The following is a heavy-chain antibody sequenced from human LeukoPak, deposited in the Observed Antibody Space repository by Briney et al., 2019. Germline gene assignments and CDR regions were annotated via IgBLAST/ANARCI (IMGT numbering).Heavy chain of an antibody. D-gene: IGHD3-22*01. CDR2: IYYSGST. Sequence: PSETLSLTCTGSGGSISSYYWSWIRQPPGKGLEWIGYIYYSGSTNYNPSLKSRVTISVDTSKNQFSLKLSSVTAADTAVYYCARISKPYYYDSSGYYFDYWGQGTLVTVSS. CDR3: ARISKPYYYDSSGYYFDY. CDR1: GGSISSYY. J-gene: IGHJ4*02. V-gene: IGHV4-59*01.